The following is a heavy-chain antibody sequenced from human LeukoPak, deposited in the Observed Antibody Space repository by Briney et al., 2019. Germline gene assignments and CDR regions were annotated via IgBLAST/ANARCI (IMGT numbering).Heavy chain of an antibody. CDR1: GFIFSDYY. CDR3: AREYSGSYLEGSFDY. D-gene: IGHD1-26*01. V-gene: IGHV3-11*01. J-gene: IGHJ4*02. Sequence: GGSLRLSCAASGFIFSDYYMSWIRQAPGKGLEWVSYITSGSTIYYADSVKGRFTISRDNAKNSLYLQMNSLRAEDTAVYYCAREYSGSYLEGSFDYWGQGTLVTVSS. CDR2: ITSGSTI.